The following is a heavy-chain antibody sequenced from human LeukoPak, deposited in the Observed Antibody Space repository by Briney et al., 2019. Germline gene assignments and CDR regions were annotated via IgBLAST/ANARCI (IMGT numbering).Heavy chain of an antibody. CDR3: ASWRYYYDSSGPKSDY. V-gene: IGHV3-11*01. CDR2: ISSSGSTI. D-gene: IGHD3-22*01. Sequence: GALRLSCAASGFTFSDYCMSWIRQAPGKGLEWVSCISSSGSTIYYADSVKGRFTISRDNAKNSLYLQMNSLRAEDTAVYYCASWRYYYDSSGPKSDYWGQGTLVTVSS. J-gene: IGHJ4*02. CDR1: GFTFSDYC.